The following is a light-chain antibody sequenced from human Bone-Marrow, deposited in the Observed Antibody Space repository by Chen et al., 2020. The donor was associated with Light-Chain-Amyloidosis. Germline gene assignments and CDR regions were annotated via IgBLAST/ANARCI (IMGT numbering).Light chain of an antibody. CDR3: QSADSSDTYEVI. CDR2: RDT. CDR1: DLPTKY. J-gene: IGLJ2*01. Sequence: YELTQPPSESVSPGQTARITCSGDDLPTKYAYWYQQKPGQAPVLVIHRDTERPSGISERFSGSSSGTTATLTISGVQAEDEADYHCQSADSSDTYEVIFGGGTKLTVL. V-gene: IGLV3-25*03.